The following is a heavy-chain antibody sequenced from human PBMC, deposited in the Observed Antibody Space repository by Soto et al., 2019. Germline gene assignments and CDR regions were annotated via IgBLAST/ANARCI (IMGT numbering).Heavy chain of an antibody. D-gene: IGHD1-26*01. J-gene: IGHJ4*02. CDR3: ARGGVRATRFFPCIDY. V-gene: IGHV3-33*08. CDR2: IRYDGSDE. CDR1: AGQFEGHG. Sequence: GRSMRVWSGAAAGQFEGHGGRWVRQAPGKGLEWVAIIRYDGSDEHYGDSVKGRFTISRDNSKNMLYLQMNSLRAEDTAVYYCARGGVRATRFFPCIDYWGEGILGSVSS.